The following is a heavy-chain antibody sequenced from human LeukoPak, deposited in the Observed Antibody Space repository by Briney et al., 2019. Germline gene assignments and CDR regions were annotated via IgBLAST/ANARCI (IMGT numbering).Heavy chain of an antibody. CDR2: TSGSGGST. CDR1: GFRFNTYW. Sequence: GGSLRLSCAASGFRFNTYWMSWVRQAPGKGLEWVSATSGSGGSTYYADSVKGRFTISRDNSKNTLYLQMNSLRAEDTAVYYCAKRKDFGAFDIWGQGTMVTVSS. V-gene: IGHV3-23*01. D-gene: IGHD3-10*01. J-gene: IGHJ3*02. CDR3: AKRKDFGAFDI.